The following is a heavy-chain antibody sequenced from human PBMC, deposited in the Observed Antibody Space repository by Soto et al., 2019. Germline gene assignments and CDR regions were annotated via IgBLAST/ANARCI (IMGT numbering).Heavy chain of an antibody. CDR1: GFTFSSYA. D-gene: IGHD2-21*02. CDR3: AIDARGDYVH. J-gene: IGHJ4*02. CDR2: ISGSGGST. Sequence: AGGSLRLSCAASGFTFSSYAMSWVRQAPGKGLEWVSAISGSGGSTYYADSVEGRFTISRDNSKNTLYLQMNSLRAEDTAVYYCAIDARGDYVHWGQGTLVTVSS. V-gene: IGHV3-23*01.